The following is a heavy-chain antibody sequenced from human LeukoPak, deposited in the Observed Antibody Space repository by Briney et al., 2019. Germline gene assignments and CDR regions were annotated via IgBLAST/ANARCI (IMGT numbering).Heavy chain of an antibody. CDR2: ISYDGSNK. V-gene: IGHV3-30-3*01. D-gene: IGHD3-3*01. CDR3: ARDYSTYYDFWSGYSMGAFDI. Sequence: GGSLRLSCAASGFTFSSYAMHWVRQAPGKGLEWVAVISYDGSNKYYADSVKGRFTISRDNSKNTLYLQMNSLRAEDTAVYYCARDYSTYYDFWSGYSMGAFDIWGQGTMVTVSS. CDR1: GFTFSSYA. J-gene: IGHJ3*02.